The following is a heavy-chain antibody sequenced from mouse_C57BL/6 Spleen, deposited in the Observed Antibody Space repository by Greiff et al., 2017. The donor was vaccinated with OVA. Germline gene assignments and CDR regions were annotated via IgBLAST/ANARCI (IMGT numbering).Heavy chain of an antibody. J-gene: IGHJ4*01. Sequence: QVQLQQPGAELVKPGASVKLSCKASGYTFTSYWMHWVKQRPGRGLEWIGRIDPNSGGTKYNEKFKSKATLTVDKPASTAYMQLSSRTSEDSAVYYCARDYYGSSYYAMDYWGQGTSVTVSS. D-gene: IGHD1-1*01. CDR3: ARDYYGSSYYAMDY. V-gene: IGHV1-72*01. CDR1: GYTFTSYW. CDR2: IDPNSGGT.